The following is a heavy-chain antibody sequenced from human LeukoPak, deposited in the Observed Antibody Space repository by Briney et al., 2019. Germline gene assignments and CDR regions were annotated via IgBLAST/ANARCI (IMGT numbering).Heavy chain of an antibody. J-gene: IGHJ3*01. D-gene: IGHD3-10*01. CDR1: GYTFTGYY. CDR2: MNPNSGGA. V-gene: IGHV1-2*06. Sequence: ASVKVSCKASGYTFTGYYIHWVRQAPGQGPEWMGRMNPNSGGAHYAQNFQGRVTMTRDTSISTAYMELTSLRSDDTAVCYCARVRLGRGVDDAFDVWGQGTMVTLSS. CDR3: ARVRLGRGVDDAFDV.